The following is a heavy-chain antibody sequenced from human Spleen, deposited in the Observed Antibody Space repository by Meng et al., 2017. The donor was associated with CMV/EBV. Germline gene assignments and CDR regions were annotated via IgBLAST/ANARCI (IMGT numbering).Heavy chain of an antibody. V-gene: IGHV4-34*01. J-gene: IGHJ5*02. CDR2: INHSGST. Sequence: GSLRLSCAVYGGSFSGYYWSWIRQPPGKGLEWIGEINHSGSTNYNPSLNSRVTISVDTSKSQFSLKLSSVTAADTAVYYCARGKVANWFDPWGQGTLVTVSS. CDR3: ARGKVANWFDP. D-gene: IGHD5-12*01. CDR1: GGSFSGYY.